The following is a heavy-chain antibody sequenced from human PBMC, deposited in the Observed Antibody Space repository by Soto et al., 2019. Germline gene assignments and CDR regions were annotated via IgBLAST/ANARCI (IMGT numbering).Heavy chain of an antibody. CDR2: ISSSSSYI. CDR3: ARDGGQQLMDY. Sequence: EVQLVESGGGLVKPGGSLRLSCAASGFTFSSYSMNWVRQAPGKGLEWVSSISSSSSYIYYADSVKGRFTISRDNAKTSLYLQMNSLRAEDTAVYYCARDGGQQLMDYWGQGTLVTVSS. J-gene: IGHJ4*02. V-gene: IGHV3-21*01. CDR1: GFTFSSYS. D-gene: IGHD6-13*01.